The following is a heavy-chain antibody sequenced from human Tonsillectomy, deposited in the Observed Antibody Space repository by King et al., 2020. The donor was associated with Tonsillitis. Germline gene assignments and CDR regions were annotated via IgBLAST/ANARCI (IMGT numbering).Heavy chain of an antibody. CDR3: ARRASAVTWWYFDL. CDR2: INWNGAGT. Sequence: VQLVESGGGLVRPGGSLRLSCAASGFTFEDYGLSWVRQAPGKGLEWLSGINWNGAGTAFADSVKGRFTISRDNAKKSLYLHMNSLRAEDTALYYCARRASAVTWWYFDLWGRGTLVTVAS. J-gene: IGHJ2*01. D-gene: IGHD4-17*01. CDR1: GFTFEDYG. V-gene: IGHV3-20*04.